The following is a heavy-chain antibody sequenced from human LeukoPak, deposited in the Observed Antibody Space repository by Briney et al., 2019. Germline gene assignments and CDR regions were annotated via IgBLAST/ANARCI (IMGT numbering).Heavy chain of an antibody. Sequence: SETLSLTCTVSGGSISSGSYYWSWIRQPAGKGLEWIGRIYTSGSTNYNPSLKSRVTISVDTSKNQFSLKLSSVTAADTAVYYCARESYSIVVVPAASENYYYYMDVWGKGTTVTISS. J-gene: IGHJ6*03. CDR3: ARESYSIVVVPAASENYYYYMDV. CDR1: GGSISSGSYY. V-gene: IGHV4-61*02. D-gene: IGHD2-2*01. CDR2: IYTSGST.